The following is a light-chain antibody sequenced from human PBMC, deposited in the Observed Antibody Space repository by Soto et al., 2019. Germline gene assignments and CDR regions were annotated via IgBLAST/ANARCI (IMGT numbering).Light chain of an antibody. V-gene: IGKV1-39*01. Sequence: DSQLSQSPSNLSASVGDRVTITYRASQSISSWLAWYQQKPGKAPKLLIYAASSLQSGVPSRFSGSGSGTDFTLTISSLQPEDFATYYCQQSYSTPWTFGQGTMVDIK. J-gene: IGKJ1*01. CDR1: QSISSW. CDR3: QQSYSTPWT. CDR2: AAS.